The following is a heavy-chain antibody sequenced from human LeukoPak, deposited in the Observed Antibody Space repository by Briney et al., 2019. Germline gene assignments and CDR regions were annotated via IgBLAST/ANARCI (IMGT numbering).Heavy chain of an antibody. CDR2: INHNGNVI. CDR3: ARGGGLDV. CDR1: GFTFSTYA. D-gene: IGHD3-16*01. J-gene: IGHJ6*02. Sequence: GGSLRLSCAASGFTFSTYAMTWVRQAPGKGLEWVASINHNGNVIYYVDSVKGRFTISRDNAKNSLYLQMSNLRAEDTAVYFCARGGGLDVWGQGATVTVSS. V-gene: IGHV3-7*03.